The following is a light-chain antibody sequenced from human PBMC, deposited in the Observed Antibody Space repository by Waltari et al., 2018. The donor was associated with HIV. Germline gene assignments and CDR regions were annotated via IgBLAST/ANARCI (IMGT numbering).Light chain of an antibody. CDR2: GDS. CDR1: TSNVGTIYL. Sequence: QSVLTQPPSVSGAPGPRVTISCSGSTSNVGTIYLLHWYQQLPGMAPKLLSSGDSNRPSGVPDRFSASKSGTSGSLTITGLQPEDEADYYCQTFDITLGGFYVFGTGTKVTV. CDR3: QTFDITLGGFYV. J-gene: IGLJ1*01. V-gene: IGLV1-40*01.